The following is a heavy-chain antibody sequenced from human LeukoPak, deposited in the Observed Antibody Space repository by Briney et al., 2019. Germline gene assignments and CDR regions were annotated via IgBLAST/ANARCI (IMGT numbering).Heavy chain of an antibody. CDR1: GFTFSSYG. D-gene: IGHD3-10*01. Sequence: GSLRLSCAASGFTFSSYGMSWVRQAPGKGLEWVSSPSGSGGSTYYADSVKGRFTISRDNSKNTLYLQMNSLRAEDTAIYYCAKDLWWFGEFPNAFENWGQGTMVTGSS. J-gene: IGHJ3*02. CDR2: PSGSGGST. CDR3: AKDLWWFGEFPNAFEN. V-gene: IGHV3-23*01.